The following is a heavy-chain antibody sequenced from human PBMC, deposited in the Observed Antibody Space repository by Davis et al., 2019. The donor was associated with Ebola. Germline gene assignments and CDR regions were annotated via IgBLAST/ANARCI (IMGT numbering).Heavy chain of an antibody. CDR3: ARGPPYYYDILTGYSAFDS. CDR1: GGSFSGYY. V-gene: IGHV4-34*01. CDR2: INHSGST. D-gene: IGHD3-9*01. Sequence: SETLSLTCAVYGGSFSGYYWSWIRQPPGKGLEWIGEINHSGSTNYNPSLKSRVTISVDTSKNQFSLKLSSVTAADTAVYYCARGPPYYYDILTGYSAFDSWGQGSLVTVSS. J-gene: IGHJ4*02.